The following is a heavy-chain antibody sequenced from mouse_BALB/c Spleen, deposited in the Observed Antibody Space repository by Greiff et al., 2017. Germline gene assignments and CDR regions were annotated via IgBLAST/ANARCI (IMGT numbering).Heavy chain of an antibody. D-gene: IGHD2-1*01. J-gene: IGHJ2*01. V-gene: IGHV1-69*02. CDR1: GYTFTSYW. Sequence: QVQLQQPGAELVRPGASVKLSCKASGYTFTSYWINWVKQRPGQGLEWIGNIYPSDSYTNYNQKFKDKATLTVDKSSSTAYMQLSSPTSEDSAVYYCTRSFYGNSYYFDYWGQGTTLTVSS. CDR3: TRSFYGNSYYFDY. CDR2: IYPSDSYT.